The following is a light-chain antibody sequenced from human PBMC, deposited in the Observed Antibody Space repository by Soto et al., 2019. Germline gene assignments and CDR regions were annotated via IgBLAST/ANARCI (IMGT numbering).Light chain of an antibody. CDR1: QRINKW. J-gene: IGKJ1*01. CDR2: DAS. Sequence: DIRMTQSPSTLSASIGDRVTITCRASQRINKWLAWHQQKPGKAPKLLIYDASGLQSGVPPRFSGSGSGTEFTLTIRGLQPDDIATYYGKQYSSYSAWPFGEVTMVDIK. CDR3: KQYSSYSAWP. V-gene: IGKV1-5*01.